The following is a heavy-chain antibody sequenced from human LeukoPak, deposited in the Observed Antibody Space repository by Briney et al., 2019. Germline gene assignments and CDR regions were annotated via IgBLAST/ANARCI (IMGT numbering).Heavy chain of an antibody. D-gene: IGHD4-23*01. J-gene: IGHJ4*02. CDR1: GFTFSGYW. Sequence: GGPLRLPCAASGFTFSGYWMHGVRKAPGMGLVWVSRINTGGSITTYADSVKGRFTISTDNAKNTLYLQMNSLGVEDTAVYYCAIARWGSLPDCWGQGTQVTVSS. CDR2: INTGGSIT. V-gene: IGHV3-74*01. CDR3: AIARWGSLPDC.